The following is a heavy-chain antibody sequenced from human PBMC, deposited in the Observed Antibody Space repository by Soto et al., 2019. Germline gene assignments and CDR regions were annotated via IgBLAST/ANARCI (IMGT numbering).Heavy chain of an antibody. J-gene: IGHJ3*01. D-gene: IGHD2-21*01. V-gene: IGHV5-51*01. CDR3: ARHKLWMATINKDGFDV. Sequence: ECLKIPFTRSGNGFNPQWFGWVRQLPGKGLEWMGFIYPGDSDTTYSPSFQGQVTISVDKSISTAYLQWSSLEVSDTAIYYGARHKLWMATINKDGFDVWGQGTKVTVSS. CDR2: IYPGDSDT. CDR1: GNGFNPQW.